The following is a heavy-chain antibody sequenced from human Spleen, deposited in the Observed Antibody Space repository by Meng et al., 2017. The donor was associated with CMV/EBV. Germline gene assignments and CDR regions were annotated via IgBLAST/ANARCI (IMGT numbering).Heavy chain of an antibody. CDR3: ARGQVGDIVVVPAATGFDY. Sequence: SETLSLTCAVYGGSLSGYHWSWLRRPPGKGLEWIGNINHGGYTNYNPSLKSRVTILVDTSKNQFSLKLTSVTAADTAVYYCARGQVGDIVVVPAATGFDYWGQGTLVTVSS. D-gene: IGHD2-2*01. V-gene: IGHV4-34*01. J-gene: IGHJ4*02. CDR2: INHGGYT. CDR1: GGSLSGYH.